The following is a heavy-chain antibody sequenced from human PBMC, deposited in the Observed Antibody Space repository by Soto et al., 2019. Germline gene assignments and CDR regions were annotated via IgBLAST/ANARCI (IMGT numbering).Heavy chain of an antibody. CDR3: ARILGYCSSTSCYAEKYFDY. CDR2: ISSSSSTI. Sequence: GGSLRLSCAASGFTFSSYSMNWVRQAPGKGLEWVSYISSSSSTIYYADSVKGRFTISRDNAKNSLYLQMNSLRAEDTAVYYCARILGYCSSTSCYAEKYFDYWGQGTLVTVSS. CDR1: GFTFSSYS. V-gene: IGHV3-48*01. J-gene: IGHJ4*02. D-gene: IGHD2-2*01.